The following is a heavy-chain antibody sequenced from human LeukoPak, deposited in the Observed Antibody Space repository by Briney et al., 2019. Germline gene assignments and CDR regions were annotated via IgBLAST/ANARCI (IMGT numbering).Heavy chain of an antibody. Sequence: VASVKVSCTASGGTFSSYAISWVRQAPGQGLEWMGGIIPIFGTANYAQKFQGRATITADKSTSTAYMELSSLRSEDTAVYYCGYGSGTNYYYYGMDVWGKGTTVTVSS. J-gene: IGHJ6*04. D-gene: IGHD3-10*01. CDR1: GGTFSSYA. V-gene: IGHV1-69*06. CDR2: IIPIFGTA. CDR3: GYGSGTNYYYYGMDV.